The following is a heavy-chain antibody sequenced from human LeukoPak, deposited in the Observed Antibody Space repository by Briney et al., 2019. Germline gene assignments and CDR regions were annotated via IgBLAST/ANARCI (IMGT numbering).Heavy chain of an antibody. J-gene: IGHJ4*02. Sequence: GGSLRLSCAASGFTFNTYGMTWVRQAPGKGLGWVSSISGSSGTTYYAESVKGRFTISRDNSKSTLYLQMYILRVEDTATYFCARGDSGSLPYWGQGTLVTVSS. CDR1: GFTFNTYG. CDR2: ISGSSGTT. V-gene: IGHV3-23*01. CDR3: ARGDSGSLPY. D-gene: IGHD3-10*01.